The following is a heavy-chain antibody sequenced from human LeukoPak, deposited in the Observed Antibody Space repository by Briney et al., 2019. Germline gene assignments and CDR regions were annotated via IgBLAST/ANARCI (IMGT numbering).Heavy chain of an antibody. J-gene: IGHJ6*02. CDR1: GFTFSSYS. Sequence: SGGSLRLSCAASGFTFSSYSMNWARQAPGKGLEWVSYISSSSSTIYYADSVKGRFTISRDNAKNSLYLQMNSLRAEDTAVYYCAREEIVGEYYYYYGMDVWGQGTTVTVSS. D-gene: IGHD1-26*01. CDR2: ISSSSSTI. V-gene: IGHV3-48*01. CDR3: AREEIVGEYYYYYGMDV.